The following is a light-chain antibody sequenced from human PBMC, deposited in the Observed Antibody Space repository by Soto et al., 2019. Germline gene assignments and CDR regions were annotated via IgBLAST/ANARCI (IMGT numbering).Light chain of an antibody. CDR1: QSVSSY. J-gene: IGKJ5*01. V-gene: IGKV3-15*01. CDR3: QQYNNWPPT. CDR2: GAS. Sequence: VLTQSPGTLSLSPGERATLSCRASQSVSSYLAWYQQKPGQAPRLLIYGASTRAIGIPARFSGSGSGTEFTLTISSLQSEDFAVYYCQQYNNWPPTFGQGTRLEIK.